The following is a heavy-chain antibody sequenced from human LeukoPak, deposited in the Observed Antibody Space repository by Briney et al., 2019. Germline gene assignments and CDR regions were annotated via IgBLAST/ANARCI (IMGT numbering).Heavy chain of an antibody. D-gene: IGHD6-13*01. CDR1: GFSFSSYS. V-gene: IGHV3-21*01. Sequence: GGSLRLSCAASGFSFSSYSMSWVRQAPGKGLEWVSSISSSNNYIYYADSVKGRFTIFRDNAKNPLYLQMNSLRAEDTAVYYCARLQQQLLPRRDYFDYWGQGTLVTVSS. CDR3: ARLQQQLLPRRDYFDY. CDR2: ISSSNNYI. J-gene: IGHJ4*02.